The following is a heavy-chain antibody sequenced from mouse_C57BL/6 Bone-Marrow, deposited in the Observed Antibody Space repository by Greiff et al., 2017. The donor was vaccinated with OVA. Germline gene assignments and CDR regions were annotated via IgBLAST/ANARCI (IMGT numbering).Heavy chain of an antibody. Sequence: EVQRVESGGGLVKPGGSLKLSCAASGFTFSDYGMHWVRQAPEKGLEWVAYISSGSSTIYYAATVKGRFTISRDNAKNTLFLQMTSLRSENTAMDYCARTYSNYGPPWFAYWGQGTLVTVSA. CDR2: ISSGSSTI. V-gene: IGHV5-17*01. J-gene: IGHJ3*01. CDR3: ARTYSNYGPPWFAY. CDR1: GFTFSDYG. D-gene: IGHD2-5*01.